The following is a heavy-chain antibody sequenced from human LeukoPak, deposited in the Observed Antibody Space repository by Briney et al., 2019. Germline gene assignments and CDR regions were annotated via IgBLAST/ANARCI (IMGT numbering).Heavy chain of an antibody. Sequence: PGGSLRLSCAASGFTFSSYAMSWVRQAPGKGLEWVSTITGSGVSTYYADSVKGRFTISRDNSKNTLYLQMNSLRTEDTVVYYCAKKSGNPSGWFDPWGQGTLVTVSS. D-gene: IGHD1-1*01. CDR3: AKKSGNPSGWFDP. V-gene: IGHV3-23*01. CDR1: GFTFSSYA. J-gene: IGHJ5*02. CDR2: ITGSGVST.